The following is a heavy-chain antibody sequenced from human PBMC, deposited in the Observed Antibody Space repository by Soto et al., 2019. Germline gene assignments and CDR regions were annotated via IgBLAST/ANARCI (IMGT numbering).Heavy chain of an antibody. CDR3: ARGFRGGDAAWFDP. Sequence: QVQLVQSGAEVKKPGASVKVSCKASGYTFTSYAMHWVRQAPGQRLEWMGWINAGNGNTKYSQKFQGRVTITRDTSATTAYMELSSLRSADTAVNYCARGFRGGDAAWFDPWGQGTLVTVSS. J-gene: IGHJ5*02. CDR1: GYTFTSYA. CDR2: INAGNGNT. V-gene: IGHV1-3*01. D-gene: IGHD2-21*02.